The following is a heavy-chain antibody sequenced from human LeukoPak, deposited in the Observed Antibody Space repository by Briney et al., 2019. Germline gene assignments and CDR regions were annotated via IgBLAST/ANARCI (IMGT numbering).Heavy chain of an antibody. CDR3: ARDLSYGGNSLILYFQH. D-gene: IGHD4-23*01. CDR2: ISYDGSNK. J-gene: IGHJ1*01. CDR1: GFTFSSYA. V-gene: IGHV3-30*04. Sequence: PGGSLRLSCAASGFTFSSYAMHWARQAPGKGLEWVAVISYDGSNKYYADSVKGRFTISRDNSKNTLYLQMNSLRAEDTAVYYCARDLSYGGNSLILYFQHWGQGTLVTVSS.